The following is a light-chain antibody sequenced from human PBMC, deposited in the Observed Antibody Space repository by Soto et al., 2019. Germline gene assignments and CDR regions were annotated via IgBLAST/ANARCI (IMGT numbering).Light chain of an antibody. Sequence: QSVLTQPPSVSATPGQLVTISCTASSSNIASYSVHWYPQLPGGAPNLLIFDNTNRPSGVPDRFSGSKSGTSASLAITGLQAEDEADYYCQSYDNSLTDDYVFGTGNEVPGL. CDR1: SSNIASYS. V-gene: IGLV1-40*01. CDR3: QSYDNSLTDDYV. CDR2: DNT. J-gene: IGLJ1*01.